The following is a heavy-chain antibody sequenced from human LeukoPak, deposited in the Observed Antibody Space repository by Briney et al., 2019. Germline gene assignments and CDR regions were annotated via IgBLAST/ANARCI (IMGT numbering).Heavy chain of an antibody. J-gene: IGHJ4*02. CDR3: AKGSSGTYSRIYFDY. D-gene: IGHD1-26*01. Sequence: GGSLRLTCAASGFTFSSAMSWVRQAPGKGLDWVSVISASGDTTYYADSVKGRFTISRDNSKNTLYLQMNSLRAEDTALYYCAKGSSGTYSRIYFDYWGQGTLVTVSS. V-gene: IGHV3-23*01. CDR2: ISASGDTT. CDR1: GFTFSSA.